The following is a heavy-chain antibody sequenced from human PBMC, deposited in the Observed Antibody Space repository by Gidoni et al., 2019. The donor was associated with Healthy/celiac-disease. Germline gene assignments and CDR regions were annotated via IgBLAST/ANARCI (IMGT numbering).Heavy chain of an antibody. CDR1: GFSLSTTGVG. CDR3: AHSRPLNDFWSFSTESSAEYFQH. V-gene: IGHV2-5*02. CDR2: IYWDDDK. Sequence: QITLKESGPTLVKPTQTLTLTCTFSGFSLSTTGVGVGWLRQPLGKDLEWLALIYWDDDKRYSPSLKSRLTITKDTSKNQVVLTMTNMDPVDTATYYCAHSRPLNDFWSFSTESSAEYFQHWGQGTLVTVSS. D-gene: IGHD3-3*01. J-gene: IGHJ1*01.